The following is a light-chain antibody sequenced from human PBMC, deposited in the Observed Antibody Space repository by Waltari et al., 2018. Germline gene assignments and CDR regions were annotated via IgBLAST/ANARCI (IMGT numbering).Light chain of an antibody. CDR1: QTVSRNS. J-gene: IGKJ5*01. Sequence: ETVLTQSPSTLSSSPGDIATPSCRTSQTVSRNSLAWYQQKPGQAPRLLIYGACSRATGIPDRFSGRGSGTDVTLTISRLEPEDFAVFYCQKYGSLPITFGEGTRLE. CDR2: GAC. V-gene: IGKV3-20*01. CDR3: QKYGSLPIT.